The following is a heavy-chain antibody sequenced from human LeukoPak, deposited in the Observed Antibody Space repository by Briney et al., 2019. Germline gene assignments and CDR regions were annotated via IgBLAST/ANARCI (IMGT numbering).Heavy chain of an antibody. CDR2: IIPIFGTA. V-gene: IGHV1-69*13. CDR3: ARGAVGYGDSYNYYNMDV. Sequence: GASVKVSCKASGYTFTSYGISRVRQAPGQGLEWMGGIIPIFGTADYAQKFQGRATITADESTSTAYMEVSSLRSEDTAAYYCARGAVGYGDSYNYYNMDVWGQGTTVTVSS. CDR1: GYTFTSYG. J-gene: IGHJ6*02. D-gene: IGHD4-17*01.